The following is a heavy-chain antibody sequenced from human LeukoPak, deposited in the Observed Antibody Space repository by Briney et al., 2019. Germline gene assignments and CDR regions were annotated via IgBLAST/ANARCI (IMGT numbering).Heavy chain of an antibody. CDR1: GFTFSNAW. D-gene: IGHD3-10*01. J-gene: IGHJ4*02. CDR2: IKSTTDGGTT. Sequence: GGSLRLSCAASGFTFSNAWMSWVRQAPGKGLEWVGRIKSTTDGGTTDYAAPVKGRFTISRDNSKNTLYLQMSSLRAEDTAIYYCVRGLYGLGWDYWGPGTLVTVSS. V-gene: IGHV3-15*05. CDR3: VRGLYGLGWDY.